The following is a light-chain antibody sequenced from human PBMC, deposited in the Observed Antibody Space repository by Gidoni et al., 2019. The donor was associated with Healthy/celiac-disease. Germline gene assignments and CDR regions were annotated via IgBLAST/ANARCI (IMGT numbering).Light chain of an antibody. CDR2: WAS. CDR1: QSVLYSSNNKNY. Sequence: DIVMTQSPDSLAVSLGERATINCKSSQSVLYSSNNKNYSAWYQQKPGQPPKLLIYWASTRESGVPGRFSGSVSGKDFTITISSLQAEDVADYCCQQYYSTPCTFXPXTKVDIK. V-gene: IGKV4-1*01. J-gene: IGKJ3*01. CDR3: QQYYSTPCT.